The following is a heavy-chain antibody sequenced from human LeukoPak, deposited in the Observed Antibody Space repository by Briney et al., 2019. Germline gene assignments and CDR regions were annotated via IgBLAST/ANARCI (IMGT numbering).Heavy chain of an antibody. Sequence: GGSLRLSCAASGFTVSSNYMSWVRQAPGKGLEWVSVIYSGGSTYYADSVKGRFSISRDNAKNTLYLQMNSLRVEDTAVYYCARGRPHGNDYWGQGTLVTVSS. CDR3: ARGRPHGNDY. D-gene: IGHD4-23*01. J-gene: IGHJ4*02. V-gene: IGHV3-53*01. CDR2: IYSGGST. CDR1: GFTVSSNY.